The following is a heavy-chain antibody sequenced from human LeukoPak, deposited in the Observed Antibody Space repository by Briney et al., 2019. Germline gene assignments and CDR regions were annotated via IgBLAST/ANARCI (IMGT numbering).Heavy chain of an antibody. J-gene: IGHJ4*02. Sequence: GASVKVSCKTSGYTFTGSYLHWVRLVPGQGLEWMGWTNPSTGGTKSAQQFEGRVTMTRDTSNTTGYLELRSLRLDDTATHYCARGGAFCSITTCHEFDHWGQGTLVIVSS. CDR3: ARGGAFCSITTCHEFDH. D-gene: IGHD2-2*01. CDR2: TNPSTGGT. V-gene: IGHV1-2*02. CDR1: GYTFTGSY.